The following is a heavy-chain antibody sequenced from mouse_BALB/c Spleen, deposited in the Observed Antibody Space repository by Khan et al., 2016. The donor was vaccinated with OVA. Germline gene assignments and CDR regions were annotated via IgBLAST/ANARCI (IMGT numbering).Heavy chain of an antibody. CDR3: AREEVDGSSFAY. J-gene: IGHJ3*01. D-gene: IGHD2-3*01. V-gene: IGHV1-69*02. CDR1: GYTFTNYW. CDR2: IYPSDSYT. Sequence: QLQLQQPGTELVRPGASVKLSCKASGYTFTNYWINWVKQRPGQGLEWIGNIYPSDSYTNYNQKFKDKATLTVDKSSSTASMQLNSPTSEDSAVYYCAREEVDGSSFAYWGQGTLVTVSA.